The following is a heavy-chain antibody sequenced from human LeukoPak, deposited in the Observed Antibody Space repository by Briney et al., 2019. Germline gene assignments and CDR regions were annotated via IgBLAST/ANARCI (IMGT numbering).Heavy chain of an antibody. J-gene: IGHJ6*02. CDR2: IKQDGSEK. CDR3: ARPGSPAAGPYYYYYYGMDV. Sequence: PGGSLRLSCAASGFTFSSYWMSWVRQAPGKGLEWVANIKQDGSEKYYVDSVKGRFTISRDNAKNSLYLQMNSLRAEDTAVYYCARPGSPAAGPYYYYYYGMDVWGQGTTVTVPS. D-gene: IGHD6-13*01. CDR1: GFTFSSYW. V-gene: IGHV3-7*01.